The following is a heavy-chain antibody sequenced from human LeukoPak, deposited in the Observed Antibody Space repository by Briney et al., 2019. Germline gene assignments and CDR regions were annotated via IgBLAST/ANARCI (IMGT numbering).Heavy chain of an antibody. CDR3: ARRGSSTSCYYGMDV. V-gene: IGHV4-59*08. CDR1: GGSISSYY. CDR2: IYYSGST. Sequence: SETLSLTCTVSGGSISSYYWSWIRQPPGKGLEWIGYIYYSGSTNYNPSLKSRVTISVDTSKNQFSLKLSSVTAADTAVYYCARRGSSTSCYYGMDVWGQGTTVTVSS. D-gene: IGHD2-2*01. J-gene: IGHJ6*02.